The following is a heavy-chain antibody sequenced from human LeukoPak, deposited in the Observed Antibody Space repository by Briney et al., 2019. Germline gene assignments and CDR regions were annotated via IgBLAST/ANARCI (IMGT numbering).Heavy chain of an antibody. D-gene: IGHD3-22*01. CDR2: IWYDGSNK. V-gene: IGHV3-33*06. CDR1: GFTFSSYG. J-gene: IGHJ4*02. Sequence: GRSLRLSCAASGFTFSSYGMHWVRQAPGKGLEWVAVIWYDGSNKYYADSVKGRFTISRDNSKNTLYLQMNSLRAEDTAVYYCAKDGDYYDSRGNQRFDYWGQGTLVTVSS. CDR3: AKDGDYYDSRGNQRFDY.